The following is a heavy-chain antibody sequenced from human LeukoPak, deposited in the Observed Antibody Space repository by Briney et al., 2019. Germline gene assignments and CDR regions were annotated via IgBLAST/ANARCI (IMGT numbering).Heavy chain of an antibody. V-gene: IGHV4-39*07. J-gene: IGHJ4*02. D-gene: IGHD6-13*01. CDR2: IYYSGST. CDR1: GGSISSSSYY. CDR3: ARDPRGATGRGNIFDY. Sequence: SETLSLTCTVSGGSISSSSYYWGWIRQPPGKGLEWIGSIYYSGSTYYNPSLKSRVTISVDKSKNQFSLKLSSVTAADTAVYYCARDPRGATGRGNIFDYWGQGTLVTVSS.